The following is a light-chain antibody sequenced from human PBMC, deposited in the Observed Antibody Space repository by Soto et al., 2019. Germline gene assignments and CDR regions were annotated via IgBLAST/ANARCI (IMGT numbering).Light chain of an antibody. V-gene: IGKV2-28*01. Sequence: DIVMTQSPLSLPVTPGEPASISCRSCQILLHSNGYNYLDWYLQKPGQSPQVLIYLGSNRSSGVPDRFSGSGSGTDFTLTISSLQSEDFAVYYCQQYNTWRSITFGQGTRLEIK. CDR1: QILLHSNGYNY. CDR2: LGS. CDR3: QQYNTWRSIT. J-gene: IGKJ5*01.